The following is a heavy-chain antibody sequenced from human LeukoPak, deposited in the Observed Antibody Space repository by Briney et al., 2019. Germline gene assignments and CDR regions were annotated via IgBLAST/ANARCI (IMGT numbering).Heavy chain of an antibody. V-gene: IGHV3-74*03. J-gene: IGHJ4*02. CDR3: SYNHFDY. D-gene: IGHD1-14*01. CDR1: GFTSSSFW. CDR2: IKGDGSYT. Sequence: GGSLSPSCEAPGFTSSSFWMEWVRQAPGKGLEWVSRIKGDGSYTTYADSVRGRFTISRDNAKNTLYLQMNSLRAEDTAVYYCSYNHFDYWGQGTLVTVSS.